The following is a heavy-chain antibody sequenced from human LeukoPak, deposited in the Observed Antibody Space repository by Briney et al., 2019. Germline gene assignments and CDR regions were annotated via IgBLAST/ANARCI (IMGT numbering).Heavy chain of an antibody. CDR3: ARSTISYYMDV. D-gene: IGHD5-24*01. Sequence: ASVRVSCKASGYIFIGYYMHWVRQALGQGLEWMGWMNPDIGDTNYAQKFQGRVTMTRDTSISTAYVELSGLRSDDTAVYCCARSTISYYMDVWGKGTTVTVSS. CDR1: GYIFIGYY. V-gene: IGHV1-2*02. CDR2: MNPDIGDT. J-gene: IGHJ6*03.